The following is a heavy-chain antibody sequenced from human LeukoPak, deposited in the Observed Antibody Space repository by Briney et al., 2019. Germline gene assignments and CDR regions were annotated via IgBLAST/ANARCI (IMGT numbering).Heavy chain of an antibody. CDR2: IKQDGGEN. Sequence: PGGSLRLSCAASGFTFSSYWMSWVSQAPGKGLEWLANIKQDGGENYYVDSVKGRFSFSRDNDKNSLYLQMNSLRAEDTAVYYCAREWFGELLEIYWYFDLWGRGTLVTVSS. V-gene: IGHV3-7*03. CDR3: AREWFGELLEIYWYFDL. CDR1: GFTFSSYW. J-gene: IGHJ2*01. D-gene: IGHD3-10*01.